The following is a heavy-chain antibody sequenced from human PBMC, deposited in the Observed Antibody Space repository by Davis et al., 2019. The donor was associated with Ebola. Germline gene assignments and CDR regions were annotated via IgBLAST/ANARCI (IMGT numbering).Heavy chain of an antibody. J-gene: IGHJ4*02. D-gene: IGHD2-2*01. CDR3: AREGRYCSSTSCYWDV. V-gene: IGHV3-11*06. Sequence: GGSLRLSCAASGFTFSDYYMSWIRQAPGKGLEWVSYISSSSSYTNYADSVKGRFTISRDNAKNSLYLQMNSLRAEDTAVYYCAREGRYCSSTSCYWDVWGQGTLVTVSS. CDR1: GFTFSDYY. CDR2: ISSSSSYT.